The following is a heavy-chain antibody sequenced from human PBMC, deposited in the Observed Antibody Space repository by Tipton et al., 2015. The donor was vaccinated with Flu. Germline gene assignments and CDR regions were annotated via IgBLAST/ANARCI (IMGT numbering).Heavy chain of an antibody. D-gene: IGHD7-27*01. CDR2: ISSGASTI. Sequence: GSLRLSCAASGFTFSDYYMSWIRQAPGKGLEWLSYISSGASTISYADSVRGRFTISRDNAKNSLYLQLNSLRTEDTALYYCATLTADDYWGQGDVVTVSS. J-gene: IGHJ4*02. CDR3: ATLTADDY. V-gene: IGHV3-11*04. CDR1: GFTFSDYY.